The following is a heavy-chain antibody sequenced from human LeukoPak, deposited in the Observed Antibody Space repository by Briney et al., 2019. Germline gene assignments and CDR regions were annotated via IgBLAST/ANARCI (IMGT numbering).Heavy chain of an antibody. Sequence: SETLSLTCTVSGGSISSPTYYWAWIRQPPGKGLEWIGTIHYSGSTFYNPSLKSRVTISVDTSKNQFSLKLSSVTAADTAVYYCARGRVVTRAFDIWGQGTMVTVSS. V-gene: IGHV4-39*01. CDR3: ARGRVVTRAFDI. D-gene: IGHD4-23*01. J-gene: IGHJ3*02. CDR1: GGSISSPTYY. CDR2: IHYSGST.